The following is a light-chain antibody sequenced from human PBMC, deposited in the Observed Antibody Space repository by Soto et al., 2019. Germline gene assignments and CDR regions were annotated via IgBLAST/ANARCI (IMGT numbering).Light chain of an antibody. Sequence: DIQMTQSPSTLSASVGDRVTITCGASQSISSWLAWYQQKPGKAPKLLIYAASSLQSGVPSRFSGSGYGTDLTITISSMKHEDFETYYCQQSYSNTPTFGQGTKVDI. V-gene: IGKV1-39*01. CDR2: AAS. CDR1: QSISSW. CDR3: QQSYSNTPT. J-gene: IGKJ1*01.